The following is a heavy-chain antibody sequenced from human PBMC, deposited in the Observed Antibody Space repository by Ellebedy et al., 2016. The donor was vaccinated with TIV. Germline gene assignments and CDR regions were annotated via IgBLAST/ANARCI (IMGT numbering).Heavy chain of an antibody. V-gene: IGHV3-74*01. CDR3: ARGTTMVRGVIFQSS. Sequence: GGSLRLXCAASGFTFSSYWMHWVRQAPGRGPVWVSRIDHDGSDTTYADSVKGRFTISRDNARNTLYLQMNSLTADDTAVYYCARGTTMVRGVIFQSSWGQGTLVTVSS. D-gene: IGHD3-10*01. J-gene: IGHJ4*02. CDR2: IDHDGSDT. CDR1: GFTFSSYW.